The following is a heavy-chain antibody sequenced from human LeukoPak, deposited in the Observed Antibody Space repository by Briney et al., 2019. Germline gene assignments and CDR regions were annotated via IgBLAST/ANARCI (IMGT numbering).Heavy chain of an antibody. D-gene: IGHD6-13*01. V-gene: IGHV3-21*01. J-gene: IGHJ6*02. Sequence: PGGSLRLSCAASGFTFSSYSMNWVRQAPGKGLEWVSSISSSSSYIYYADSVKGRFTISRDNAKNSLYLQMNSLRAEDTAVYYCARLPIAAAARGYYYGMDVWGQGTTVTVSS. CDR1: GFTFSSYS. CDR3: ARLPIAAAARGYYYGMDV. CDR2: ISSSSSYI.